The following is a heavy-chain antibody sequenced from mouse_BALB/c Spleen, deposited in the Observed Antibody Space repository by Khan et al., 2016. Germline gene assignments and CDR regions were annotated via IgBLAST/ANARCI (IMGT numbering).Heavy chain of an antibody. CDR1: GYTFTTYV. V-gene: IGHV1S136*01. CDR3: ARGYYGSRYIFDY. D-gene: IGHD1-1*01. Sequence: VQLQQSGPELVKPGASVKMSCKASGYTFTTYVMHWVKQKPGQGLEWIGYIHPYNDGTKYNEKFKGKATLTSDNSPSTAYMELSSLTSEDSAVYYCARGYYGSRYIFDYWGQGTTLTVSS. CDR2: IHPYNDGT. J-gene: IGHJ2*01.